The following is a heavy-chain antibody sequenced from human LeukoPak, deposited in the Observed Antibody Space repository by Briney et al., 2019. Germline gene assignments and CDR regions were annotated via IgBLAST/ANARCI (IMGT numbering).Heavy chain of an antibody. Sequence: PGGSLRLSCAVSGITFSSLAMTWVRQAPGKGLQWVSGITTGGGSTFYADSVKGRFTVSRDNFKNTLYLQMNSLRAEDTAVYYCAKGGLWGKFDYWGQGTQVTVSS. V-gene: IGHV3-23*01. CDR3: AKGGLWGKFDY. CDR1: GITFSSLA. J-gene: IGHJ4*02. D-gene: IGHD3-16*01. CDR2: ITTGGGST.